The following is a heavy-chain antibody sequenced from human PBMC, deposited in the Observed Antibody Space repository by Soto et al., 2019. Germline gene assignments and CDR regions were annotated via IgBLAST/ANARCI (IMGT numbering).Heavy chain of an antibody. CDR2: INHSGST. J-gene: IGHJ5*02. V-gene: IGHV4-34*01. D-gene: IGHD2-21*02. CDR3: AREYGGNSGTFDP. CDR1: GGSFSGYY. Sequence: SETLSLTCAVYGGSFSGYYWSWIRQPPGKGLEWIGEINHSGSTNYNPSLKSRVTISVDTSKNQFSLKLSSVTAADTAVYYCAREYGGNSGTFDPWGQGTLVTVSS.